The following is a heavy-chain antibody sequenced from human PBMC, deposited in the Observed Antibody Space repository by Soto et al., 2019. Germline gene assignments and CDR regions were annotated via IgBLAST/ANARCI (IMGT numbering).Heavy chain of an antibody. CDR3: AKGQHCSSTSCYFYYYGVDV. D-gene: IGHD2-2*01. Sequence: QVQLVESGGGVVQPGRSLRLSCAASGFTFSTYGMHWVRQAPGKGLEWVAVISYDGSNKFYADSVKGRLTISRDNSKNPLYLQMNSLRAEDTAVYYCAKGQHCSSTSCYFYYYGVDVWGQGTTVAVSS. CDR2: ISYDGSNK. CDR1: GFTFSTYG. J-gene: IGHJ6*02. V-gene: IGHV3-30*18.